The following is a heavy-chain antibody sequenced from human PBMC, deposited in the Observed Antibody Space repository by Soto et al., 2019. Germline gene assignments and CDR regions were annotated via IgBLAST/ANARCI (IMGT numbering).Heavy chain of an antibody. Sequence: QMQLVESGGGVVQPGRSLRLSCGASGFSFRSFGMHWVRQSPAKGLEWLAIISFDGSNQYYADSVKGQFIISRDNSKNTVYLEMNNLRPEDTAVYYCAKDRGRGSYPGGDFDHWGLATRVTVSS. J-gene: IGHJ4*02. D-gene: IGHD1-26*01. CDR2: ISFDGSNQ. V-gene: IGHV3-30*18. CDR3: AKDRGRGSYPGGDFDH. CDR1: GFSFRSFG.